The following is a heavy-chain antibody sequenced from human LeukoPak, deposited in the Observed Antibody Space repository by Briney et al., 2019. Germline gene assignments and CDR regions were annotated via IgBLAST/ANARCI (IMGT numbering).Heavy chain of an antibody. D-gene: IGHD1-26*01. CDR3: VRDRGTYRPIDY. CDR1: GFTFSSYS. Sequence: PGGSLRLSCAASGFTFSSYSMNWVRQAPGKGLEWVSSISSSSSYIYYADSVKGRFTISRDNAKNSLYLQMNSLRAEDTAIYYCVRDRGTYRPIDYWGQGTLVTVSS. J-gene: IGHJ4*02. CDR2: ISSSSSYI. V-gene: IGHV3-21*04.